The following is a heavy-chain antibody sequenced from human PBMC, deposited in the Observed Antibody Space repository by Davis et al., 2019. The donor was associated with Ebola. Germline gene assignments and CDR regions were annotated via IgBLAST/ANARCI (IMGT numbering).Heavy chain of an antibody. J-gene: IGHJ4*02. CDR2: INPNSGGT. Sequence: ASVKVSCKASGYTFTGYYMHWVRQAPGQGLEWMGWINPNSGGTNYAQKFQGRVTMTRDTSISTAYMELSRLRSDDTAVYYCARDLYYDRSGYPDYWGQGTLVTVSS. CDR1: GYTFTGYY. V-gene: IGHV1-2*02. D-gene: IGHD3-22*01. CDR3: ARDLYYDRSGYPDY.